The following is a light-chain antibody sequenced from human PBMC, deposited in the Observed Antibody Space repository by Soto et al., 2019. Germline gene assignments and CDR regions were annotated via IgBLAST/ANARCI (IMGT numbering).Light chain of an antibody. J-gene: IGLJ2*01. CDR1: SSNIGAGYD. Sequence: QAVVTQPPSVSGAPGQRVTISCTGSSSNIGAGYDVHWYQQLPGTAPKLLIYGNSNRPSGVPDRFSGSKSGTSASLAITGLQAEDEADYYCQSYDSSLSGVFGGATKLTVL. V-gene: IGLV1-40*01. CDR2: GNS. CDR3: QSYDSSLSGV.